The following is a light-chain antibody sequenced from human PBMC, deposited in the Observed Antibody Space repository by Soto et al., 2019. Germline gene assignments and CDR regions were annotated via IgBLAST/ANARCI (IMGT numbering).Light chain of an antibody. CDR3: QQYNSYWT. Sequence: DIQISQSPSTLSASVGDRVTITCRASQSLSTRLAWYQQKPGKAPKLLIYDASSLESGVPSRFSGSGSGTEFTLTISSLQPDDVATYYCQQYNSYWTYGQGTKVDI. CDR2: DAS. J-gene: IGKJ1*01. CDR1: QSLSTR. V-gene: IGKV1-5*01.